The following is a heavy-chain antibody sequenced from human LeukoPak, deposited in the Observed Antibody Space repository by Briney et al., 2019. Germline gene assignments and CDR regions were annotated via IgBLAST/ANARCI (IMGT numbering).Heavy chain of an antibody. CDR2: IYYSGST. D-gene: IGHD6-19*01. CDR3: ARDIRSGSEY. V-gene: IGHV4-59*01. Sequence: KPSETLSLTRTVSGGSISSYYWSWIRQPPGKGLEWIGYIYYSGSTNYNPSLKSRVTISVDTSKNQFSLKLSSVTAADTAVYYCARDIRSGSEYWGQGTLVTVSS. J-gene: IGHJ4*02. CDR1: GGSISSYY.